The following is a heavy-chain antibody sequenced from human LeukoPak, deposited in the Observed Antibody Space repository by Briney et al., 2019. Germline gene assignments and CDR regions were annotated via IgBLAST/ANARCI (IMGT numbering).Heavy chain of an antibody. CDR3: AGCGGDCSSNAFDI. J-gene: IGHJ3*02. V-gene: IGHV1-8*03. Sequence: ASVKVSCKASGYTFTSYDINWVRQATEQGLEWMGWMNPNSGNTGYAQKFQGRVTITRNTSISTAYMELSSLRSEDTAVYYCAGCGGDCSSNAFDIWGQGTMVTVSS. D-gene: IGHD2-21*02. CDR2: MNPNSGNT. CDR1: GYTFTSYD.